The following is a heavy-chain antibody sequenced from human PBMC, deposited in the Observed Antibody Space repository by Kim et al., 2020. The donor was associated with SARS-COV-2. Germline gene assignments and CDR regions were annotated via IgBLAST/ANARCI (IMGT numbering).Heavy chain of an antibody. V-gene: IGHV4-59*01. D-gene: IGHD1-26*01. CDR3: AGGYSGSYGRFDY. CDR2: IFYSGST. CDR1: GGSISSFY. J-gene: IGHJ4*02. Sequence: SETLSLTCTVSGGSISSFYWSWIRQPPGKGLKWIGYIFYSGSTNYNPSLKSRVTISVDTSKNQFSLKMSSVTPADTAVYYCAGGYSGSYGRFDYWGQGTLVTVSS.